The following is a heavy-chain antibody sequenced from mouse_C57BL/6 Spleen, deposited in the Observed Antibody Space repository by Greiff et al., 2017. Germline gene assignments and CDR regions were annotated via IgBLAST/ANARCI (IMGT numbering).Heavy chain of an antibody. V-gene: IGHV1-61*01. J-gene: IGHJ4*01. D-gene: IGHD1-1*01. CDR1: GYTFTSYW. Sequence: QVHVKQPGAELVRPGSSVKLSCKASGYTFTSYWMDWVKQRPGQGLEWIGNIYPSDSETHYNQKFKDKATLTVDKSSSTAYMQLSSLTSEDSAVYYCARMGGYYGSSSYAMDYWGQGTSVTVSS. CDR2: IYPSDSET. CDR3: ARMGGYYGSSSYAMDY.